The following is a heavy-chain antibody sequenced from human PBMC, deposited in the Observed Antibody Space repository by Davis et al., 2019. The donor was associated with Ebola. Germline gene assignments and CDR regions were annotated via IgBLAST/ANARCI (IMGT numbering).Heavy chain of an antibody. J-gene: IGHJ4*02. CDR3: AKRRTSVDC. V-gene: IGHV3-21*04. CDR2: ISSSSSYI. CDR1: GFTFSSYW. Sequence: GESLKISCAASGFTFSSYWMHWVRQAPGKGLEWVSSISSSSSYIYYADSVKGRFTISRDNSKNTLYLQMNSLRADDTAVYYCAKRRTSVDCWGQGTLVTVSS.